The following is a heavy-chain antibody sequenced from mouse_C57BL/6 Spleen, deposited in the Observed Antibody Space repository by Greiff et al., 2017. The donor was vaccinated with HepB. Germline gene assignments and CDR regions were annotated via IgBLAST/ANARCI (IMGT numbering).Heavy chain of an antibody. CDR2: IHPNSGST. D-gene: IGHD2-5*01. V-gene: IGHV1-64*01. CDR1: GYTFTSYW. Sequence: VQLQQPGAELVKPGASVKLSCKASGYTFTSYWMHWVKQRPGQGLEWIGMIHPNSGSTNYNEKFKSKATLTVDKSSSTAYMQLSSLTSEDSAVYDCAAYYSNLKYYAMDYWGQGTSVTVSS. J-gene: IGHJ4*01. CDR3: AAYYSNLKYYAMDY.